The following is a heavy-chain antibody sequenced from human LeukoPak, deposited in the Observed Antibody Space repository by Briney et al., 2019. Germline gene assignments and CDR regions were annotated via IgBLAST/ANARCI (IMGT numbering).Heavy chain of an antibody. Sequence: ASVKVSCKASGGTFSSYAISWVRQAPGQGLEWMGGVIPIFGTANYAQKFQGRVTITTDESTSTAYMELSSLRSEDTAVYHCARGASSGYFQFDYWGQGTLVTVSS. CDR3: ARGASSGYFQFDY. D-gene: IGHD3-22*01. J-gene: IGHJ4*02. V-gene: IGHV1-69*05. CDR2: VIPIFGTA. CDR1: GGTFSSYA.